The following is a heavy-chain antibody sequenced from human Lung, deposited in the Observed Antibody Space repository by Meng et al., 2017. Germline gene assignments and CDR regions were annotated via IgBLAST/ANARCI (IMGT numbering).Heavy chain of an antibody. CDR3: SGHVDY. J-gene: IGHJ4*01. CDR2: MKSKVDGWTV. CDR1: GIIFSNAW. Sequence: EVQRVAPGGAYGKAVWSLTLSCAASGIIFSNAWVTGGRQAPGKGLEWIGRMKSKVDGWTVDYAAAVKGRFYISRDDSENTFYLQMNSLKTEDTAVYYCSGHVDYWGHGTLVTVSS. V-gene: IGHV3-15*02.